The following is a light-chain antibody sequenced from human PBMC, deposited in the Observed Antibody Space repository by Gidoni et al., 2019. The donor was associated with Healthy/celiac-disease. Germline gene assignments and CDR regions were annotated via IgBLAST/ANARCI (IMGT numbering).Light chain of an antibody. CDR2: AAS. Sequence: DIQMTQSPSSLSASVGDRVTITCRASQSISSYLNWYQQKPGKAQKLLIYAASSLQSGVPSRFSGSGSGTDFTLTISSLQPEDFATYYCQQSYSTLITFGPGTKVDIK. CDR1: QSISSY. CDR3: QQSYSTLIT. J-gene: IGKJ3*01. V-gene: IGKV1-39*01.